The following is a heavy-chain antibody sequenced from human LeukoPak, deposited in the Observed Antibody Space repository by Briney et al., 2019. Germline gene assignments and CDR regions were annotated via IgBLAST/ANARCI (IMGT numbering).Heavy chain of an antibody. Sequence: GGSLRLSCAASGFTFSSYSMNWVRQAPGKGLEWVSSISSSSSYIYYADSVKGRFTISRDNSRNTLYLQMNSLRAEDTAVYYCAKYRYDSSAYYSFSFDYWGQGTLVIVSS. CDR3: AKYRYDSSAYYSFSFDY. D-gene: IGHD3-22*01. CDR2: ISSSSSYI. CDR1: GFTFSSYS. V-gene: IGHV3-21*04. J-gene: IGHJ4*02.